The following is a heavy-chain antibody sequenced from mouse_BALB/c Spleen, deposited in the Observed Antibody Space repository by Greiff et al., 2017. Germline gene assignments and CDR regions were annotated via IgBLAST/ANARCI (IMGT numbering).Heavy chain of an antibody. CDR3: ARKKLPSYYFDY. Sequence: EVQVVESGPGLVKPSQSLSLTCSVTGYSITSGYYWNWIRQFPGNKLEWMGYISYDGSNNYNPSLKNRISITRDTSKNQFFLKLNSVTTEDTATYYCARKKLPSYYFDYWGQGTTLTVSS. D-gene: IGHD2-1*01. CDR1: GYSITSGYY. CDR2: ISYDGSN. J-gene: IGHJ2*01. V-gene: IGHV3-6*02.